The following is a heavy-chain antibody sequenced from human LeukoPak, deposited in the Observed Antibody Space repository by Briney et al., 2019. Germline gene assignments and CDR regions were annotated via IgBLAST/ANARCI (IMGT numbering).Heavy chain of an antibody. Sequence: GGSLRLSCAASGFTFSSYAMSWVRQAPGKGLEWVSAISTSSSITYYADSVKGRFTISRDNSKNTLYLQMNSLRAEDTAVYYCAKGDYYDLDYWGQGTLVTVSS. D-gene: IGHD3-22*01. J-gene: IGHJ4*02. CDR2: ISTSSSIT. CDR3: AKGDYYDLDY. CDR1: GFTFSSYA. V-gene: IGHV3-23*01.